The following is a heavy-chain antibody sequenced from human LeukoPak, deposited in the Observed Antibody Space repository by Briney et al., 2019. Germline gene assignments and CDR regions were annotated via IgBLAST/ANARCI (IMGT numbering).Heavy chain of an antibody. CDR2: IYSGGST. CDR1: GFTVSSNY. D-gene: IGHD5-12*01. Sequence: GGSLRLSCAASGFTVSSNYMSWVRQAPGKGLEWVSVIYSGGSTYYADSVKGRFTISRDKSKNTLSLQLNSLRAEDTAVYYCAKEVGSGYDYMDVWGQGTTVTVSS. J-gene: IGHJ6*02. V-gene: IGHV3-53*01. CDR3: AKEVGSGYDYMDV.